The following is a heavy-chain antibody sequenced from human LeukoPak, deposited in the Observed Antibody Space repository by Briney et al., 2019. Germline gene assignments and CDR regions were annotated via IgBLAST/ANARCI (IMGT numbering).Heavy chain of an antibody. Sequence: SETLSLTCAVSGGSISSSNWWSWVRQPPGKGLEWIGEIYHSGSTNYNPSLKSRVTISVDKSKNQFSLKLSSVTAADTAVYYCARDSLYCSGGSCPIDYWGQGTLSPSPQ. CDR3: ARDSLYCSGGSCPIDY. V-gene: IGHV4-4*02. CDR2: IYHSGST. D-gene: IGHD2-15*01. CDR1: GGSISSSNW. J-gene: IGHJ4*02.